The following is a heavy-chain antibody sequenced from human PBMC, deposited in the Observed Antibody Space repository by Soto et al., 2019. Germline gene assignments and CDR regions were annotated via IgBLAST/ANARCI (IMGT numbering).Heavy chain of an antibody. V-gene: IGHV3-30*18. CDR2: ISYDGSNK. Sequence: QVQLVESGGGVVQPGRSLRLSCAASGFTFSSYGMHWVRQAPGKGLEWVAVISYDGSNKYYADSVKGRFTISRDNSKNTLYLQMNSLRAEDTAVYYCAKDGHGDYWIHDMDVWGQGTTVTVSS. D-gene: IGHD4-17*01. J-gene: IGHJ6*02. CDR3: AKDGHGDYWIHDMDV. CDR1: GFTFSSYG.